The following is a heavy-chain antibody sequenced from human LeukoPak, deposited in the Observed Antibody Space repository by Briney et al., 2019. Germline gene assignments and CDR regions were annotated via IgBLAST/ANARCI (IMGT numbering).Heavy chain of an antibody. V-gene: IGHV3-30-3*01. CDR3: ASSRVDIVATTYFDY. CDR2: ISYDGSNK. Sequence: GGSLRLSCAASGFTFSSYAMHWVRQAPGKGLEWVAVISYDGSNKYYADSVKGRFTISRDNSKNTLYLQMNSLGAEDTAVYYCASSRVDIVATTYFDYWGQGTLVTVSS. D-gene: IGHD5-12*01. J-gene: IGHJ4*02. CDR1: GFTFSSYA.